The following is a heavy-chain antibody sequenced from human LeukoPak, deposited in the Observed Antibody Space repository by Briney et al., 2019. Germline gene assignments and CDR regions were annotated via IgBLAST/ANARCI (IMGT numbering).Heavy chain of an antibody. CDR1: GFIFSGYE. CDR3: ARGPFGSCSSPSCYFFEY. D-gene: IGHD2-2*01. CDR2: ISHDGSYE. J-gene: IGHJ4*02. V-gene: IGHV3-30*04. Sequence: GGSLRLSCAASGFIFSGYEMHWVRQAPGKGLEWVAVISHDGSYEDYADSVKGRFTISGDNPKNALFLQMNSLRAEDTAVYYCARGPFGSCSSPSCYFFEYWGQGTLVTVSS.